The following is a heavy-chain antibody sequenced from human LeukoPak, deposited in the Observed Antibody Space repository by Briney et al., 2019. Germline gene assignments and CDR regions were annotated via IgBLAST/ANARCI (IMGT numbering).Heavy chain of an antibody. CDR1: GFTFSSYG. V-gene: IGHV3-30*18. Sequence: GRSLRLSCAASGFTFSSYGMHWVRQAPGKGLEWVAVISYDGSNKYYADSVKGRFTISRDNSKNTLYLQMNSLRAEDTAVYYCAKNPSWGRYCSGGSCFLYGMDVWGQGTTVTVSS. CDR3: AKNPSWGRYCSGGSCFLYGMDV. J-gene: IGHJ6*02. CDR2: ISYDGSNK. D-gene: IGHD2-15*01.